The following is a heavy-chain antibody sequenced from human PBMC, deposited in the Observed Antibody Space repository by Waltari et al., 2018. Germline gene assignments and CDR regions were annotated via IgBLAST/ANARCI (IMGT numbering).Heavy chain of an antibody. D-gene: IGHD2-2*01. V-gene: IGHV3-9*01. CDR2: ISWNSGSI. J-gene: IGHJ4*02. CDR1: GFQVGDYA. CDR3: AKDARGGTSVHDGYYFDS. Sequence: EVQLVESGGGLVQPGRYLRLSCAALGFQVGDYACHWVRQSKGKGLEWVSGISWNSGSIAYADSVKGRFTISRDNTKNSLYLEMNSLKTDDTAFYFCAKDARGGTSVHDGYYFDSWGQGIRVTVSS.